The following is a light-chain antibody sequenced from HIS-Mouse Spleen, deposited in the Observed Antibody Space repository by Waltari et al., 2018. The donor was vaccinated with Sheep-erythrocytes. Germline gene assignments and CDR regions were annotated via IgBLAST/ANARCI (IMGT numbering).Light chain of an antibody. J-gene: IGLJ1*01. Sequence: QSALTQPRSVSGSPEQSVTISCTGTSSDVGGYNYFSWYQQHPGKAPKLMIYDVSKRPSGVPDRFSGSKSGNTASLTISGLQAEDEADYYCCSYAGSYNHVFATGTKVTVL. V-gene: IGLV2-11*01. CDR1: SSDVGGYNY. CDR2: DVS. CDR3: CSYAGSYNHV.